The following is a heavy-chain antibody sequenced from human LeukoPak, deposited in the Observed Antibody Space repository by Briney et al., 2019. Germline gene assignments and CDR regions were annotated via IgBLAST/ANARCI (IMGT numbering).Heavy chain of an antibody. CDR3: ARYGSGSYYRSFDP. J-gene: IGHJ5*02. D-gene: IGHD3-10*01. CDR1: GGSISSSRYY. CDR2: IYYSGST. V-gene: IGHV4-39*01. Sequence: SETLSLACTVSGGSISSSRYYWGWIRQPPGKGLEWIGSIYYSGSTYYNPSLKSRATISVDTSKNQFSLKLSSVTAADTAVYYCARYGSGSYYRSFDPWGQGTLVTVSS.